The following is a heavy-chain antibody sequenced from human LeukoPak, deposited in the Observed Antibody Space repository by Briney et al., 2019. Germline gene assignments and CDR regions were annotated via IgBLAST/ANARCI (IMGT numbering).Heavy chain of an antibody. CDR3: AGRGYSYIDY. J-gene: IGHJ4*02. Sequence: GGSLRLSCAASGFTFSSYGMHWVRQAPGKGLEWVAFIRYDGTNKYYADSVKGRFTISRDNSKNTLYLQMNSLRVEDTAVYYCAGRGYSYIDYWGQGTLVTVSS. CDR2: IRYDGTNK. V-gene: IGHV3-30*02. CDR1: GFTFSSYG. D-gene: IGHD5-18*01.